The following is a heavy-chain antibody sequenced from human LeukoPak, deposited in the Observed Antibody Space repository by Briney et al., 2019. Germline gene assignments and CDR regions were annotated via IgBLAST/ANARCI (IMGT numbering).Heavy chain of an antibody. Sequence: ASVKVSCKASGYTFTGYYMHWVRQAPGQGLEWMGWINPNSGGTNYAQKLQGRVTMTRDTSISTAYMELSRLRSDDTAVYYCARMGGRSGRNWFDPWGQGTLVTVSS. V-gene: IGHV1-2*02. CDR2: INPNSGGT. D-gene: IGHD3-10*01. CDR1: GYTFTGYY. CDR3: ARMGGRSGRNWFDP. J-gene: IGHJ5*02.